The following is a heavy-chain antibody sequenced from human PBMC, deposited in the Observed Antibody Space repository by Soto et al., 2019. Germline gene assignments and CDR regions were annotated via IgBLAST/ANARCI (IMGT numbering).Heavy chain of an antibody. CDR2: ISYDGSNK. CDR1: GFTFTDYA. Sequence: QVQLVESGGGVVQPGRSLTLSCAASGFTFTDYAVHWVRQAPGKGLEWVAIISYDGSNKYYADSVKGRFTISRDNSKNTLFLQINSLGPEDTAVYYCARRMRDYGGSDYWGQGTLVTVSS. CDR3: ARRMRDYGGSDY. D-gene: IGHD4-17*01. J-gene: IGHJ4*02. V-gene: IGHV3-30-3*01.